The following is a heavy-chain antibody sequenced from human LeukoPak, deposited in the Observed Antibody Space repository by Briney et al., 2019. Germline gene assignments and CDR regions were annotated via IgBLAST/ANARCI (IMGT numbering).Heavy chain of an antibody. Sequence: ASVKLSFKASGYTFTGYYMHWDRQAPGQALEWMRWINPTSGAKNYAQKFQGRVTTTRDTSISTAYMELSRLRLYATVVYYCARGFHFTFVYYYYYYGMDVWGQGTTVTVSS. CDR2: INPTSGAK. CDR3: ARGFHFTFVYYYYYYGMDV. CDR1: GYTFTGYY. D-gene: IGHD2/OR15-2a*01. J-gene: IGHJ6*02. V-gene: IGHV1-2*02.